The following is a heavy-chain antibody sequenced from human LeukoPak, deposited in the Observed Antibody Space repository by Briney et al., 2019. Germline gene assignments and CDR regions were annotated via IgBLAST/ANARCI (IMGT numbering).Heavy chain of an antibody. CDR3: ARDEVITFRLFDH. CDR2: IWCDGNTK. J-gene: IGHJ4*02. CDR1: GFTLSAHG. V-gene: IGHV3-33*01. D-gene: IGHD1-14*01. Sequence: GMSLRLSCAASGFTLSAHGMHWVRQAPGKGLEWLAVIWCDGNTKYYSDSVKGRFTISRDISKNTLYLEMNSLRAEDTAVYYCARDEVITFRLFDHWGQGTLVTVSS.